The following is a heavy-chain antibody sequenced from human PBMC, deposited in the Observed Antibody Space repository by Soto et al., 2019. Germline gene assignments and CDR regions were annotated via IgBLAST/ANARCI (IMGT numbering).Heavy chain of an antibody. Sequence: PGGSLRLSCAASGFTFSGSAMHWVRQASGKGLEWVGRIRSKANSYATAYAASVEGRFTISRDDSKNTAYLQMNSLKTEDTAVYYCTRQWSDASYWGQGTLVTVSS. CDR3: TRQWSDASY. V-gene: IGHV3-73*01. CDR1: GFTFSGSA. D-gene: IGHD2-15*01. J-gene: IGHJ4*02. CDR2: IRSKANSYAT.